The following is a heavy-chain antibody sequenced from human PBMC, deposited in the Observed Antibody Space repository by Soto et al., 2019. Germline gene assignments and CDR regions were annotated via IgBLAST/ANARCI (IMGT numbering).Heavy chain of an antibody. CDR2: IKSKTDGGTT. Sequence: ETLSLTCAVYGGYFSGYYWNWVRQAPGKGLEWVGRIKSKTDGGTTDYAAPVKGRFTISRGDSKNTLYLQMNSLKTEDTAVYYCTTEAEMATSTIDYWGQGTLVTVSS. J-gene: IGHJ4*02. D-gene: IGHD5-12*01. CDR1: GGYFSGYY. V-gene: IGHV3-15*07. CDR3: TTEAEMATSTIDY.